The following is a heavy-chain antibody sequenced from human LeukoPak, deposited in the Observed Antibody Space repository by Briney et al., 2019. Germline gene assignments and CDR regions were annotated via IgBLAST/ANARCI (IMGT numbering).Heavy chain of an antibody. Sequence: SETLSLTCTVSGGSISSGSYYWSWIRQPAGKGLEWIGRIYTSGSTNYNPSLKSRVTMSVDTSKNQFSLKLSSVTAADTAVYYCALGQQLSNQRHYYYYMDVWGKGTTVTVSS. CDR2: IYTSGST. J-gene: IGHJ6*03. V-gene: IGHV4-61*02. CDR3: ALGQQLSNQRHYYYYMDV. CDR1: GGSISSGSYY. D-gene: IGHD6-13*01.